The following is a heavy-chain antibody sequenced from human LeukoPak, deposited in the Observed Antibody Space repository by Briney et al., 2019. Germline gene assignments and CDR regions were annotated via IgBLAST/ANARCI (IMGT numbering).Heavy chain of an antibody. J-gene: IGHJ5*02. CDR1: EFSVGSNY. D-gene: IGHD5-18*01. CDR3: ARGRGYSQSNWVDP. V-gene: IGHV3-53*01. CDR2: IYSGGTT. Sequence: GGSLRLSCAASEFSVGSNYVTWVRQAPGKGLEWVSLIYSGGTTYYADSVKGRFTISRDNSKNTLYLQMNSLRAEDTAVYYCARGRGYSQSNWVDPWGQGTMVTVSA.